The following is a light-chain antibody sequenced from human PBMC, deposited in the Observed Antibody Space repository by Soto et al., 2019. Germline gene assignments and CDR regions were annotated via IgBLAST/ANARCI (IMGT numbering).Light chain of an antibody. V-gene: IGKV1-5*01. CDR2: DAS. CDR3: QKYNSYSRK. Sequence: DIQMTHSPWTRSASVGGGVTSTCRASQSLSSWLAWYQQKPGKAPKLLIYDASSLESGVPSRFSGSGSGTEFTLTISSLQPDDFATYYCQKYNSYSRKCGQGTTVDI. J-gene: IGKJ1*01. CDR1: QSLSSW.